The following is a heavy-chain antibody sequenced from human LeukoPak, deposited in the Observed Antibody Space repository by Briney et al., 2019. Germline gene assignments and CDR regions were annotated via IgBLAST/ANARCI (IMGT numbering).Heavy chain of an antibody. J-gene: IGHJ4*02. D-gene: IGHD3-22*01. V-gene: IGHV3-23*01. CDR2: ISGSGDNT. CDR3: AKGSYYDSSGSFYFDY. CDR1: GFTFSRFP. Sequence: PEGSLRLSCAASGFTFSRFPMHWVRQAPGKGLEWVSGISGSGDNTYYADSVKGRFTISRDNSKNTLYVQVNSLGTEDTAAYYCAKGSYYDSSGSFYFDYWGQGTLVTVSS.